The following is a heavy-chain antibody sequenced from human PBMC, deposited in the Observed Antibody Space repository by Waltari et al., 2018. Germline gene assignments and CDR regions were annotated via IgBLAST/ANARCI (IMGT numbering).Heavy chain of an antibody. Sequence: QVQLVQSGAEVKKPGASVKVSCKASGYTFTSYGISWVRQAPGQGLEWMGRINPNSGGTNYAQKFQGRVTMTRDTSISTAYMELSRLRSDDTAVYYCARGPYGSGSFLFDYWGQGTLVTVSS. CDR3: ARGPYGSGSFLFDY. V-gene: IGHV1-2*06. D-gene: IGHD3-10*01. CDR2: INPNSGGT. J-gene: IGHJ4*02. CDR1: GYTFTSYG.